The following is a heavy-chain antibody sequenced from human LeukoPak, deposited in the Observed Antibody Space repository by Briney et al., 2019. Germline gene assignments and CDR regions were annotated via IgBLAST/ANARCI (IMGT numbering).Heavy chain of an antibody. Sequence: SETLSLTCTVSGGSISSYYWSWIRQPPGKGLEWIGYIYYSGGTNYNPSLKSRVTISVDTSKNQFSLKLSSVTAADTAVYYCAKDQGRIVGATSWFDPWGQGTLVTVSS. J-gene: IGHJ5*02. CDR1: GGSISSYY. D-gene: IGHD1-26*01. CDR3: AKDQGRIVGATSWFDP. V-gene: IGHV4-59*01. CDR2: IYYSGGT.